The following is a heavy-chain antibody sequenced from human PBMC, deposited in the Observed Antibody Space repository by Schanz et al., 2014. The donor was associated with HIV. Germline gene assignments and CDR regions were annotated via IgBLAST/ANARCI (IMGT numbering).Heavy chain of an antibody. CDR3: ARDFCSSSCSFDY. J-gene: IGHJ4*02. V-gene: IGHV3-48*04. D-gene: IGHD3-3*01. CDR1: RFTFSSYA. CDR2: ISWNSGSI. Sequence: EVQLLESGGGLVQPGGSLRLSCAASRFTFSSYAMSWVRQAPGKGLEWVSGISWNSGSIGYADSVKGRFTISRDNAKNSLYLQMSSLRAEDTAVYYCARDFCSSSCSFDYWGQGALVTVSS.